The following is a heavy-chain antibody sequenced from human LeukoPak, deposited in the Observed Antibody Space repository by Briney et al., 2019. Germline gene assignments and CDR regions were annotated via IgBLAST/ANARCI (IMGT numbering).Heavy chain of an antibody. CDR3: ARDPRIGESQSLVYFDY. CDR1: GYTFTGYY. Sequence: ASVKVSCKASGYTFTGYYTHWVRQAPGQGLEWMGRINPNSGGTNYAQKFQGRVTMTRDTSISTAYMELSRLRSDDTAVYYCARDPRIGESQSLVYFDYWGQGTLVTVSS. J-gene: IGHJ4*02. V-gene: IGHV1-2*06. D-gene: IGHD3-10*01. CDR2: INPNSGGT.